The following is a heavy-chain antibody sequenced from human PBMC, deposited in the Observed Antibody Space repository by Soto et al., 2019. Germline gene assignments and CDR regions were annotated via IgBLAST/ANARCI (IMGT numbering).Heavy chain of an antibody. CDR3: ARGSYSGYDFVFDI. Sequence: SETLSLTCTVSGGSISTYSWSWIRQPPGKGLEWIGYIYHSGGTYYNPSLKSRVTISVDRSKNQFSLKLSSVTAADTAVYYCARGSYSGYDFVFDIWGQGTMVTVSS. CDR1: GGSISTYS. V-gene: IGHV4-30-2*01. D-gene: IGHD5-12*01. J-gene: IGHJ3*02. CDR2: IYHSGGT.